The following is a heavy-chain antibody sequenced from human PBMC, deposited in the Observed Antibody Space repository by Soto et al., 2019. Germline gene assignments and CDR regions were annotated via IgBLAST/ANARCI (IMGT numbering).Heavy chain of an antibody. V-gene: IGHV1-2*02. Sequence: GASVKVSCKASGYTFTGYYMHWVRRAPGQGLEWMGWINPNSGGTNYAQKFQGRVTMTRDTSISTAYMELSRLRSDDTAVYYCARAPYCSGGSCYSGWFDPWGQGTLVTVSS. CDR3: ARAPYCSGGSCYSGWFDP. CDR2: INPNSGGT. CDR1: GYTFTGYY. D-gene: IGHD2-15*01. J-gene: IGHJ5*02.